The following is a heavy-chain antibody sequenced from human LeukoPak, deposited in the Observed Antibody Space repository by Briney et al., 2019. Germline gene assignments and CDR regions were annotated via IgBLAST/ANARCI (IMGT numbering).Heavy chain of an antibody. Sequence: ASVKVSCKVSGYTLTELSMHWVRQAPGKGLXXXXXFDPEDGETIYAQKFQGRVTMTEDTSTDTAYMELSSLRSEDTAVYYCATETMYSSGWYRFDYWGQGTLVTVSS. CDR3: ATETMYSSGWYRFDY. CDR2: FDPEDGET. V-gene: IGHV1-24*01. J-gene: IGHJ4*02. CDR1: GYTLTELS. D-gene: IGHD6-19*01.